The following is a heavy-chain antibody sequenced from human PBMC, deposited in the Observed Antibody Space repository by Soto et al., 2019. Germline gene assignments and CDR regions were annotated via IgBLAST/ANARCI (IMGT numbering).Heavy chain of an antibody. D-gene: IGHD3-3*01. V-gene: IGHV5-10-1*01. J-gene: IGHJ6*04. CDR2: FYPTDSDT. Sequence: PWDSLKISCKASVSRFTSRWITWMLQMPGKGLDWRGMFYPTDSDTSYNPSFQGYVTISVDKAINTVYLRWSSLKDSDSAKYYCAGHGGGRVAMSGFNRMDVWGKGTTVTVSS. CDR3: AGHGGGRVAMSGFNRMDV. CDR1: VSRFTSRW.